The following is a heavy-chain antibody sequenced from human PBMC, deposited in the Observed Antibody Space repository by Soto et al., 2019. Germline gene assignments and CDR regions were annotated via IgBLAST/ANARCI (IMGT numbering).Heavy chain of an antibody. CDR1: LYSFTKNY. CDR3: AIFQRCGDHRGWSSLSGRRSFDL. Sequence: GASVKPSCKGLLYSFTKNYLKSVRPAPGQGLEWMGTIHPGGVNIAYAQKFQGRVTMTKDTSTSTVYMELTSLTSEDTAVYYCAIFQRCGDHRGWSSLSGRRSFDL. V-gene: IGHV1-46*03. J-gene: IGHJ2*01. D-gene: IGHD3-22*01. CDR2: IHPGGVNI.